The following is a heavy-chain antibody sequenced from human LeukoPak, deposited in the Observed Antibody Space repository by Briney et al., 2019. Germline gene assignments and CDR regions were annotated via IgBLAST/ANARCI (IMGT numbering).Heavy chain of an antibody. CDR1: GFTVSSNY. CDR3: ASPRGSSTSCYPHYYYMDV. V-gene: IGHV3-66*02. D-gene: IGHD2-2*01. J-gene: IGHJ6*03. Sequence: GSLRLSCAASGFTVSSNYMSWVRQAPGEGLGWVSVIYNCGSTYYADSVKGRVTISRDNSKNTLYLQMNSLRAEDTAVYYCASPRGSSTSCYPHYYYMDVWGKGTTVTVSS. CDR2: IYNCGST.